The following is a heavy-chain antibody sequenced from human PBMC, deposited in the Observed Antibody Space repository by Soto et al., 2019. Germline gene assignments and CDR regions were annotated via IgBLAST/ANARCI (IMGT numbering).Heavy chain of an antibody. D-gene: IGHD5-12*01. Sequence: SVKVTCKASGGTISSKAISWVRQANGQGLEWMGGIIPIFGTANYAQKFQGRVTITADKSTSTAYMELSSLRSEDTAVYYCARLVATRYYYYGMDVWGQGTTVTVSS. CDR2: IIPIFGTA. CDR3: ARLVATRYYYYGMDV. J-gene: IGHJ6*02. CDR1: GGTISSKA. V-gene: IGHV1-69*06.